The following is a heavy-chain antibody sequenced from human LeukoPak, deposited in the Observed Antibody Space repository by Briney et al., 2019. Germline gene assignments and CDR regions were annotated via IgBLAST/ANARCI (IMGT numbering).Heavy chain of an antibody. D-gene: IGHD2-2*03. Sequence: GGSLRLSCAASGFSFRSYAMSWVRQAPARGLEWVSSLRGGGETFYADFVKGRFTLSRDESRNTVYLQMNNLRVEDTAVYFCAKANWISSADAVVWGQGTLVTVSS. CDR2: LRGGGET. V-gene: IGHV3-23*01. J-gene: IGHJ4*02. CDR1: GFSFRSYA. CDR3: AKANWISSADAVV.